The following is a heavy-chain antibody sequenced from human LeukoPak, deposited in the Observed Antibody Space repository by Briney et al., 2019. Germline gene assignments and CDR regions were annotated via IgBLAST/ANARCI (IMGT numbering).Heavy chain of an antibody. CDR1: GGSISSGSYY. D-gene: IGHD4-17*01. Sequence: PSQTLSLTCTVSGGSISSGSYYWSWIRQPAGKGLEWIGRIYTSGSTNYNPSLKSRVTISVDTSKNQFSLKLSSVTAADTAVYYCASLYTVTTNFDYWGQGTLVTVSS. CDR3: ASLYTVTTNFDY. CDR2: IYTSGST. V-gene: IGHV4-61*02. J-gene: IGHJ4*02.